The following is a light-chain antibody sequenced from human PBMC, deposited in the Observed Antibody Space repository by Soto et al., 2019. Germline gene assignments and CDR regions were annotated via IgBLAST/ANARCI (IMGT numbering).Light chain of an antibody. CDR2: GAS. Sequence: ERLMTQSPATLSVSPGDRATLSCRASQSVSTNLAGYQQRPGQAPRLLIYGASTRATGIPARYSGSGSGTEFTLTISSLQSDDFAVYYCQQYTNRPPWTFGQGTKVDLK. CDR3: QQYTNRPPWT. J-gene: IGKJ1*01. V-gene: IGKV3-15*01. CDR1: QSVSTN.